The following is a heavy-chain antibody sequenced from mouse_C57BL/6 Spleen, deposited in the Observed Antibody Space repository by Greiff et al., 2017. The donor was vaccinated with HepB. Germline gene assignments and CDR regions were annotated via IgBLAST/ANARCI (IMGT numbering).Heavy chain of an antibody. CDR1: GYTFTSYW. D-gene: IGHD2-3*01. CDR3: ARRGYDGYYGAMGY. V-gene: IGHV1-50*01. CDR2: IDPSDSYT. Sequence: QVQLQQPGAELVKPGASVKLSCKASGYTFTSYWMQWVKQRPGQGLEWIGEIDPSDSYTNYNQKFKGKATLTVDTSSSTAYMQLSSLTSEDSAVYYCARRGYDGYYGAMGYWGEGTSVTASS. J-gene: IGHJ4*01.